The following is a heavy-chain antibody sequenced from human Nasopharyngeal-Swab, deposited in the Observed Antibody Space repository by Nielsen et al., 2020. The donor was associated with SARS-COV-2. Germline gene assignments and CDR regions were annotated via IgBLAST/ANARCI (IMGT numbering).Heavy chain of an antibody. CDR3: ARAHNWNDYGNWFDP. D-gene: IGHD1-20*01. J-gene: IGHJ5*02. CDR2: FIPILGIA. V-gene: IGHV1-69*10. CDR1: GGTFSSYA. Sequence: SVKVSCKASGGTFSSYAISWVRQAPGQGLEWMGRFIPILGIANYAQKFQGRVTITADKSTSTAYMELSSLRSEDTAVYYCARAHNWNDYGNWFDPWGQGTLVTVSS.